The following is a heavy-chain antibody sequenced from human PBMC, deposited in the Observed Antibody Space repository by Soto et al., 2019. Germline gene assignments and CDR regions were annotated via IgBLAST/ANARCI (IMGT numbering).Heavy chain of an antibody. Sequence: SETLSITFTVSGGSINSSHYFWSWVRQHPGKGLEWLGYISYTGSTYYNPSLKSRITVSVDTSKNQFSLKVSSVTAADTALYYCARVGEYCGGHSCSHFYSDGLEVWGKGTTVT. J-gene: IGHJ6*04. D-gene: IGHD2-21*02. V-gene: IGHV4-31*03. CDR3: ARVGEYCGGHSCSHFYSDGLEV. CDR1: GGSINSSHYF. CDR2: ISYTGST.